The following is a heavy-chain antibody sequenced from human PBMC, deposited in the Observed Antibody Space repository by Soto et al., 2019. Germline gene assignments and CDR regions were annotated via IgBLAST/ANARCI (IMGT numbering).Heavy chain of an antibody. D-gene: IGHD3-10*01. Sequence: XSVKVSFTSSGSAFIYYDINLVRQAAGQGLEWMAWMNPNTGNTAYAQKFQGRVTLTRDTSISTAYMDLSSLTSADTAVYFCARGFSSYSDYWDQGTQVTLSS. CDR3: ARGFSSYSDY. J-gene: IGHJ4*02. CDR1: GSAFIYYD. CDR2: MNPNTGNT. V-gene: IGHV1-8*01.